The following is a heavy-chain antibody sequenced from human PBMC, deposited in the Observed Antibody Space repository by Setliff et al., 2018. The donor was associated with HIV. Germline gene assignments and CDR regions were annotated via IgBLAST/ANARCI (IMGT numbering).Heavy chain of an antibody. Sequence: SETLSLTCGVSGYSMSSGYYWGWIRQPPGKGLEWIGNVYHTGSTYYDPSLKSRVTISVDTSKNQFSLKLSSVIAADTAVYYCARHAAGPDGPFDYWGQGTLVTVSS. CDR2: VYHTGST. V-gene: IGHV4-38-2*01. J-gene: IGHJ4*02. CDR3: ARHAAGPDGPFDY. CDR1: GYSMSSGYY. D-gene: IGHD2-2*01.